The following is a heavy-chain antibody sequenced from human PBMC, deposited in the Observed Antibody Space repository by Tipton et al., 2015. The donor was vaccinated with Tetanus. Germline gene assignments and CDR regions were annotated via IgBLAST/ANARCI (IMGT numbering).Heavy chain of an antibody. CDR1: GFTFSSYS. V-gene: IGHV3-21*01. CDR2: ISSSSSYI. D-gene: IGHD1-26*01. J-gene: IGHJ6*03. CDR3: ARSDGGATPSFYMDV. Sequence: QLVQSGGGLVKPGGSLRLSCAASGFTFSSYSMNWVRQAPGKGLEWVSSISSSSSYIYYADSVKGRFTISRDNAKNSLYLQMNSLRAEDTAVYYWARSDGGATPSFYMDVWGKGTTVTVSS.